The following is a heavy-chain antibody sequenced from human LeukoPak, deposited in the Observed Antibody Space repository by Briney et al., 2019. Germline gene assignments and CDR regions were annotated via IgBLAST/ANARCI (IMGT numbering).Heavy chain of an antibody. CDR1: GFTFSSYA. D-gene: IGHD6-13*01. V-gene: IGHV3-23*01. J-gene: IGHJ4*02. CDR2: ISGSGGST. Sequence: GGSLRLSCAASGFTFSSYAMHWVRQAPGKGLEWVSAISGSGGSTYYADSVKGRFTISRDNSKNTLYLQMSSLRAEDTALYYCAKGESSNWYYFDYWGQGTLVTVSS. CDR3: AKGESSNWYYFDY.